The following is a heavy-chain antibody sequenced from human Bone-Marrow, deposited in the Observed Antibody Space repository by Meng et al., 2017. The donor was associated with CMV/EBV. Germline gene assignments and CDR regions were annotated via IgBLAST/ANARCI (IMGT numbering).Heavy chain of an antibody. CDR3: ARGGYCSGGSCYPNIPADYYYYYGMDV. J-gene: IGHJ6*02. CDR1: GYNFIDYY. D-gene: IGHD2-15*01. V-gene: IGHV1-2*02. Sequence: ASVKVSCKTSGYNFIDYYVHWVRQAPGQGLEWMGWINPNTGDTKYKQRFQGRVTMTRDTSISTAYMELSSLRSEDTAVYYCARGGYCSGGSCYPNIPADYYYYYGMDVWGQGTTVTVSS. CDR2: INPNTGDT.